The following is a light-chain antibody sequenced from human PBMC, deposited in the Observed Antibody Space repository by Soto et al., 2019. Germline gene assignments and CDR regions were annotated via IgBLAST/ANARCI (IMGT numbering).Light chain of an antibody. Sequence: EIVMTQSPATLSVSPGERATLSCRASQSVNGNLAWYQHKPGQAPRLLIYGASTRATGIPARFSGSGSGTEFTLTISSLQSEDFALYYCQQYNNWPRTFGQGTKVEIK. CDR3: QQYNNWPRT. J-gene: IGKJ1*01. CDR2: GAS. V-gene: IGKV3-15*01. CDR1: QSVNGN.